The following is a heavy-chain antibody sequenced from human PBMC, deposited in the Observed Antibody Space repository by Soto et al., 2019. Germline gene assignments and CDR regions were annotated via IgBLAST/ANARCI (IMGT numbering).Heavy chain of an antibody. V-gene: IGHV1-69*13. CDR2: IIPIFGTA. CDR1: GGTFSSYA. D-gene: IGHD3-22*01. Sequence: GASVKVSCKASGGTFSSYAISWVRQAPGQGLEWMGGIIPIFGTANYAQKFQGRVTITADESTSTAYMELSSLRSEDTAVYYCARPGDYYDSSGYYPSDYYGMDVWGQGTTVTVSS. J-gene: IGHJ6*02. CDR3: ARPGDYYDSSGYYPSDYYGMDV.